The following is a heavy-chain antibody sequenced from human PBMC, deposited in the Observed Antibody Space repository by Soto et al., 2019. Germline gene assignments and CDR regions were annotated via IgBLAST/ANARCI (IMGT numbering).Heavy chain of an antibody. CDR3: ARESEDLTSNFDY. Sequence: SCAASGFTFTRYSMNRVRQAPGKGLEWVSSISSTTNYIYYGDSMKGRFTISRDNAKNSLYLEMNSLRAEDTAVYYCARESEDLTSNFDYWGQGTLVTVSS. V-gene: IGHV3-21*06. CDR1: GFTFTRYS. CDR2: ISSTTNYI. J-gene: IGHJ4*02.